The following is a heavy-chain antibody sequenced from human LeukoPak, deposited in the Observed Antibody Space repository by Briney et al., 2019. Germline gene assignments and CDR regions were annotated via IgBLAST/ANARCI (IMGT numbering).Heavy chain of an antibody. J-gene: IGHJ5*02. V-gene: IGHV1-24*01. CDR2: FDPEDGET. CDR3: TTDPLLRFLDPT. CDR1: GYTLTELA. Sequence: GASVKVSCKVSGYTLTELAMHWVRQALGKGLEWMGGFDPEDGETVYAQKFQGRVTMTEDTSTDTAYMELSSLRSEDTAIYYCTTDPLLRFLDPTWGQGTLVTVSS. D-gene: IGHD3-3*01.